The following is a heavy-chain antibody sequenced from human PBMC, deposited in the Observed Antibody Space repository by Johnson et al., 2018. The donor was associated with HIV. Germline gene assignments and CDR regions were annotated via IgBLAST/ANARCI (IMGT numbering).Heavy chain of an antibody. CDR1: GFTFRSYG. CDR3: AKDLDSSSWGAFDI. Sequence: QVQLVESGGGVVQPGRSLRLSCAASGFTFRSYGMHWVRQAPGKGLEWVAVISYDGSNKYYADSVKGRFTISRDNSKNTLYLQMNSLRAEDTAVYYCAKDLDSSSWGAFDIWGQGTMVTVSS. V-gene: IGHV3-30*18. D-gene: IGHD6-6*01. J-gene: IGHJ3*02. CDR2: ISYDGSNK.